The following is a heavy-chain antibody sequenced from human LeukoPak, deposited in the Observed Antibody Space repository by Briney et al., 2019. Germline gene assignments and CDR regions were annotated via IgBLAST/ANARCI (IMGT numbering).Heavy chain of an antibody. CDR1: GFTFTNAW. V-gene: IGHV3-15*07. CDR3: TRTFRTAHFDY. J-gene: IGHJ4*02. Sequence: GGSLRLSCAASGFTFTNAWMNWVRQAPGKGLEWVGRIKSKTDGGTTDYAAPVKGRFTISRDDSENTLYLQMNSLKTEDTAVYYCTRTFRTAHFDYWGQGTPATVSS. CDR2: IKSKTDGGTT. D-gene: IGHD1/OR15-1a*01.